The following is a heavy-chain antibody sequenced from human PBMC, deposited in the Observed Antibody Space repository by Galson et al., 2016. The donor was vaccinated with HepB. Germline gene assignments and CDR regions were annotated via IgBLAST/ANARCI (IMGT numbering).Heavy chain of an antibody. J-gene: IGHJ4*02. Sequence: SLRLSCAASGFTFSSSAMSWVRQAPGKGLEWVSSISDSGASTYYADSVRGRFTISRDNSKNTQYLQMKSLRVEDTAVYYCTSQREYGRLPSDWGQGTLVTVSS. D-gene: IGHD2/OR15-2a*01. CDR1: GFTFSSSA. CDR3: TSQREYGRLPSD. V-gene: IGHV3-23*01. CDR2: ISDSGAST.